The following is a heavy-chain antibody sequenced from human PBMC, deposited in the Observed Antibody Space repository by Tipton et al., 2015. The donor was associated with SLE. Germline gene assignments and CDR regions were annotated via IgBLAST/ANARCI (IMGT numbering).Heavy chain of an antibody. D-gene: IGHD3-3*01. V-gene: IGHV4-39*07. CDR2: FFYRGST. CDR1: GDSVNTSNHY. CDR3: ARVTSYDFWSGSLPGYFDF. Sequence: TLSLTCTVSGDSVNTSNHYWGWIRQSPGQGLDWIGNFFYRGSTYYNPSLKSRVTISTDTSKNQFSLRLSSVTAADTAVYYCARVTSYDFWSGSLPGYFDFWGQGILVTVSS. J-gene: IGHJ4*02.